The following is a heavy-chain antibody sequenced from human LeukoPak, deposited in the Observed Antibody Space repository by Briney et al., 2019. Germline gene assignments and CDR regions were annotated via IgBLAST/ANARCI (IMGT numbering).Heavy chain of an antibody. V-gene: IGHV4-4*09. J-gene: IGHJ4*02. Sequence: PSQTLSLTCTVSGGSISSYYWSWIRQPPGKGLEWIGYIYTSGSTNYNPSLKSRVTISVDTSKNQFSLKLSSVTAADTAVYYCARHEGVTYPFDYWGQGNLVTVSS. CDR3: ARHEGVTYPFDY. CDR2: IYTSGST. CDR1: GGSISSYY. D-gene: IGHD3-16*01.